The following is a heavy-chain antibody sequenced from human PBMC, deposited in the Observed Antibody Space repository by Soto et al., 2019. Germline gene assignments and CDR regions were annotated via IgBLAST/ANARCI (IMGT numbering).Heavy chain of an antibody. CDR2: IYYSGST. CDR3: ATEVAHSYGYMR. D-gene: IGHD5-18*01. CDR1: GGSISSGGYY. J-gene: IGHJ4*02. V-gene: IGHV4-31*03. Sequence: QVQLQESGPGLVKPSQTLSLTCTVSGGSISSGGYYWSWIRQHPGKGLEWIGYIYYSGSTYYNPSLKGRVTIAVDTSKNQFSLKLSSVTAADTAVYYCATEVAHSYGYMRWGQGTLVTVSS.